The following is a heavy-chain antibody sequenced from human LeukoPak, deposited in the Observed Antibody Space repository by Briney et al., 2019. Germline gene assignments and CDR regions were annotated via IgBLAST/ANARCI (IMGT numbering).Heavy chain of an antibody. CDR2: INHSGSA. CDR3: ARSSIAARGTPDY. CDR1: GGSFSDYY. J-gene: IGHJ4*02. D-gene: IGHD6-6*01. V-gene: IGHV4-34*01. Sequence: KPSETLSLTCVVYGGSFSDYYWSWVRQPPGKGLEWIGEINHSGSAKYSPSLKSRVTMSIHTSNNQFSPKLSSVTAADTAVYYCARSSIAARGTPDYWGQGTLVTVSS.